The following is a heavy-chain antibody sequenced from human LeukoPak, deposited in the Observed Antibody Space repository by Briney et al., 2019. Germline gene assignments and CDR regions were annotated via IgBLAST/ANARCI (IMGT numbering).Heavy chain of an antibody. CDR2: INPNSGGT. CDR1: GYTFTGYY. CDR3: ARVVDTDTEYYYYYMDV. J-gene: IGHJ6*03. D-gene: IGHD5-18*01. V-gene: IGHV1-2*02. Sequence: ASVKVSCKASGYTFTGYYMHWVRQAPGQGLEWMGWINPNSGGTNYAQKLQGRVTMTTDTSTSTAYMELRSLRSDDTAVYYCARVVDTDTEYYYYYMDVWGKGTTVTISS.